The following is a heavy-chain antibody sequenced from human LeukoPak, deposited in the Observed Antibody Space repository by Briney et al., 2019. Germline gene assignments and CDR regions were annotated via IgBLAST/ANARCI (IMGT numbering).Heavy chain of an antibody. Sequence: SETLSLACAVSGGSISSGGYSWSWIRQPPGKGLEWIGYIYHSGSTYYNPSLKSRVTISVDRSKNQFSLKLSSVTAADTAVYYCARQHGSSSWYPYFDYWGQGTLVTVSS. CDR3: ARQHGSSSWYPYFDY. D-gene: IGHD6-13*01. CDR2: IYHSGST. J-gene: IGHJ4*02. V-gene: IGHV4-30-2*01. CDR1: GGSISSGGYS.